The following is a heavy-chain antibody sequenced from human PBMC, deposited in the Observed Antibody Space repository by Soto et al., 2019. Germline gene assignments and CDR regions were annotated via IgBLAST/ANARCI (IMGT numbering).Heavy chain of an antibody. D-gene: IGHD2-2*01. CDR2: ISSSGSTI. Sequence: QVQLVESGGGLVKPGGSLRLSCAASGFTFSDYYMSWIRQAPGKGLEWVSYISSSGSTIYYADSVKGRFTISRDNAKNSLYLQMNSLRAEDTAVYYCARDRRYKAGYCSSTSCYSRRYFDYWGQGTLVTVSS. J-gene: IGHJ4*02. V-gene: IGHV3-11*01. CDR3: ARDRRYKAGYCSSTSCYSRRYFDY. CDR1: GFTFSDYY.